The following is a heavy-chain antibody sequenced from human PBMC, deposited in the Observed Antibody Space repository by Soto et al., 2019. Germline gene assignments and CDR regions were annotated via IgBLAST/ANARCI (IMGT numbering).Heavy chain of an antibody. CDR1: GGSIRAPDW. V-gene: IGHV4-4*02. J-gene: IGHJ5*01. CDR3: ARVRQGCSANNCYFDP. D-gene: IGHD1-1*01. CDR2: VHISGHS. Sequence: ETLSLFCPLSGGSIRAPDWWNWVRQSPDKGLEWIAEVHISGHSNYNPSLRSRVSVSIDSSKNQFYLNLNSVTAADTAIYYCARVRQGCSANNCYFDPWGQGTQVTV.